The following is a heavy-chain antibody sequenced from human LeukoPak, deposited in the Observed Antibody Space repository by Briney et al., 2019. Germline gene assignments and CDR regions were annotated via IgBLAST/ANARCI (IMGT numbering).Heavy chain of an antibody. V-gene: IGHV3-30-3*01. CDR1: GLTFSSYA. CDR3: AREEGVKWELPQTWGNFDC. CDR2: ISYDGSNK. Sequence: GGSLRLSCAASGLTFSSYAMHWVRRAPGKGLEWVAVISYDGSNKYYADSVKGRFTISRDNSKNTLYLQMNSLRAEDTAVYYCAREEGVKWELPQTWGNFDCWGQGTLVTVSS. J-gene: IGHJ4*02. D-gene: IGHD1-26*01.